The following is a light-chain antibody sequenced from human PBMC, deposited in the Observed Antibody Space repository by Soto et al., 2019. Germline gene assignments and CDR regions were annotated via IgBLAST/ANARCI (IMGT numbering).Light chain of an antibody. J-gene: IGKJ5*01. V-gene: IGKV1-12*01. CDR2: TGS. Sequence: DIQMTQSPSYVSASVGDRVTITCRASQGIKNWLAWYQQKPGKAPNLLIYTGSSLQSGVPSRFSRSRSGTDFTLTINSLQPEDFATYYCQPAASFPITFGQGTRLEIK. CDR1: QGIKNW. CDR3: QPAASFPIT.